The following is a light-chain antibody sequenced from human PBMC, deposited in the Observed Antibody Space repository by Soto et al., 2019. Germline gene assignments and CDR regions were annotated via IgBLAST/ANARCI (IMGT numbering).Light chain of an antibody. CDR3: QQRSNWPPWT. V-gene: IGKV3-11*01. J-gene: IGKJ1*01. Sequence: EIVLTQSPATLSLSPGERATLSCRASQSVSSYLAWYQQKPGQAPRLLIYDASNRATGIPARFSGSGSGTAFPLPISSLEPEDFAVYYCQQRSNWPPWTFGQGTKVEIK. CDR2: DAS. CDR1: QSVSSY.